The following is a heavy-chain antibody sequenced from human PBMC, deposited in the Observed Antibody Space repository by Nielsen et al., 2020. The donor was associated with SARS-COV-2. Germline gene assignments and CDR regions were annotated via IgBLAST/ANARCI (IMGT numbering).Heavy chain of an antibody. D-gene: IGHD3-22*01. CDR3: AKAVGYYDSSGYSY. CDR2: ISWNSGSI. Sequence: GGSLRLSCAASGFTFDDYAMHWVRQAPGKGLEWVSGISWNSGSIGYADSVKGRFTISRDNAKNSLYLQMNSLRAEDTALYYCAKAVGYYDSSGYSYWGQGTLVTVSS. CDR1: GFTFDDYA. V-gene: IGHV3-9*01. J-gene: IGHJ4*02.